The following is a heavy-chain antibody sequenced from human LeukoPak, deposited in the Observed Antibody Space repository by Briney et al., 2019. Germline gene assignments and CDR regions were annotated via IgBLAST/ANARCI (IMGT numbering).Heavy chain of an antibody. Sequence: GRSLRLSCAASGFTLSSYAMHRVRQAPGKGLEWVAVISYDGSNKYYADSEKGRFTISRDNSKNTLYLQMNSLRAEDTAVYYCAKDVFGSSWYNSGDAFDIWGQGTMVTVSS. J-gene: IGHJ3*02. CDR2: ISYDGSNK. D-gene: IGHD6-13*01. V-gene: IGHV3-30*04. CDR1: GFTLSSYA. CDR3: AKDVFGSSWYNSGDAFDI.